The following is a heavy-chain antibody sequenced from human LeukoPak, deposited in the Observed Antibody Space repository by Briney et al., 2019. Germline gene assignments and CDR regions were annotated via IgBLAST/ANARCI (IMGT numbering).Heavy chain of an antibody. CDR1: GYTFDNYW. J-gene: IGHJ4*02. Sequence: GGSLKISCKGSGYTFDNYWIGWVRQMPGKGLEWMGIIYPIDSDARYSPSFQGQVTFSVDTSIGTAYLQWSSLKASDTAMYYCARHQSHVVSEAFDYWGQGTLVTVSS. D-gene: IGHD2-15*01. CDR3: ARHQSHVVSEAFDY. V-gene: IGHV5-51*01. CDR2: IYPIDSDA.